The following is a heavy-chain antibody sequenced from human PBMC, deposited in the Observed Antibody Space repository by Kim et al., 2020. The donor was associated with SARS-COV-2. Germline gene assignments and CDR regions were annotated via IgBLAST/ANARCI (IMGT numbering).Heavy chain of an antibody. V-gene: IGHV3-30*04. CDR2: ISYDGSNK. D-gene: IGHD3-10*01. J-gene: IGHJ3*02. CDR3: ARPPYYGSGSYAFDI. CDR1: GFTFSSYA. Sequence: GGSLRLSCAASGFTFSSYAMHWVRQAPGKGLEWVAVISYDGSNKYYADSVKGRFTISRDNSKNTLYLQMNSLRAEDTAVYYCARPPYYGSGSYAFDIWGQGTMVTVSS.